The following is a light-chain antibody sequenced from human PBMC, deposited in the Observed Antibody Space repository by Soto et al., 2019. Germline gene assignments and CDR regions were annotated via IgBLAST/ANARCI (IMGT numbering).Light chain of an antibody. J-gene: IGLJ2*01. V-gene: IGLV1-44*01. CDR3: ATWDDSLNGVV. CDR2: DND. Sequence: QSVLTQPPSASGTPGQRVTISCSGSTSNIGSNTVNWYQHLPGTAPKLLIYDNDKWPSGVRDRFSGSKSGTSASLAISGLQSEDEADYYCATWDDSLNGVVFGGGTKLTVL. CDR1: TSNIGSNT.